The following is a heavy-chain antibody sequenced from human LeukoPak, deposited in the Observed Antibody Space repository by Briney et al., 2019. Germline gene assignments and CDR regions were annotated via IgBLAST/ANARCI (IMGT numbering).Heavy chain of an antibody. CDR2: ISNYFGVT. CDR3: ARDSDYSGNGNGDWFDP. V-gene: IGHV1-18*04. CDR1: GFRFTSFG. J-gene: IGHJ5*02. D-gene: IGHD4-11*01. Sequence: ASVKVSCEASGFRFTSFGVSWVRQAPGQGLEWMGWISNYFGVTHYAEKFEDRVTMTIDTSTATAYMELRSLRYDDTAIYYCARDSDYSGNGNGDWFDPWGQGTVVTVSS.